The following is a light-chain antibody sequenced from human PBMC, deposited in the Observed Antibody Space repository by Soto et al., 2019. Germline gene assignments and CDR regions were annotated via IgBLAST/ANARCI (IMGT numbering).Light chain of an antibody. CDR1: QGISSY. CDR3: QQYDSYHRT. Sequence: AIRMTQSPSSLSASTGDRVTITCRASQGISSYLAWYQQKPGKAPKLLIYAASTLQSGVPSRFSGSGSGTDFTLTISCLQSEDFATYYCQQYDSYHRTFGQGTKLEIK. V-gene: IGKV1-8*01. J-gene: IGKJ2*01. CDR2: AAS.